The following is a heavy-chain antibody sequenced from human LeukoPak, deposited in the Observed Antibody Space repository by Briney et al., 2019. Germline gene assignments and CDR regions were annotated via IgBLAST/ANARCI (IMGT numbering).Heavy chain of an antibody. CDR1: GGSISSGGYY. Sequence: SQTLSPTCTVSGGSISSGGYYWSWIRQHPGKGLEWIGYIYYSGSTYYNPSLKSRVTISVDTSKNQFSLKLSSVTAADTAVYYCARVNAKERPFDYWGQGTLVTVSS. D-gene: IGHD1-1*01. V-gene: IGHV4-31*03. J-gene: IGHJ4*02. CDR3: ARVNAKERPFDY. CDR2: IYYSGST.